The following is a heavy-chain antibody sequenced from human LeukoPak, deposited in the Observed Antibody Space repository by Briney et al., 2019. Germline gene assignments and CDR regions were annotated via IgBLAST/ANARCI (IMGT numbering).Heavy chain of an antibody. Sequence: PSETLSLTCTVSGGFISTYYWTWSRQPAGKGLEWIGRIHTSGSTNYNPSLKSRVTMSLDTSKNQFSLNLSSVTAADTAMYYCARDPPHSAAAGEFDYWGQGTLVTVSS. V-gene: IGHV4-4*07. CDR2: IHTSGST. CDR3: ARDPPHSAAAGEFDY. J-gene: IGHJ4*02. CDR1: GGFISTYY. D-gene: IGHD6-13*01.